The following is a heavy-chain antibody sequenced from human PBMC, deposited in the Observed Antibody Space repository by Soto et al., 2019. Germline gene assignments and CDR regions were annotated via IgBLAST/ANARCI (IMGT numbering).Heavy chain of an antibody. CDR2: IHNNGGT. CDR1: GDSISSSSYY. CDR3: ARGAKTVTVNDPYYYFYYMDV. J-gene: IGHJ6*03. Sequence: SETLSLTCSVSGDSISSSSYYWGWIRQSPGEGLEWIGNIHNNGGTQYNPSLNSRVTISVDTSANQFSLGLRSVTAADTAVYYCARGAKTVTVNDPYYYFYYMDVWGKGTTVTVSS. V-gene: IGHV4-39*01. D-gene: IGHD1-1*01.